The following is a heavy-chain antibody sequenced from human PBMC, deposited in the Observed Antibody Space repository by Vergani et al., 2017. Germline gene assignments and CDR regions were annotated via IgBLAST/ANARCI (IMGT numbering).Heavy chain of an antibody. CDR3: ARDLVVGATYYYYGMDV. J-gene: IGHJ6*02. Sequence: QVQLVQSGAEVKKPGASVKVSCKASGYTFTGYYMHWVRQAPGQGLEWMGWINPNGGGTNYAQKFQGRVTMTRDTSISTAYMELSRLRSDDTAVYYCARDLVVGATYYYYGMDVWGQGTTVTVSS. V-gene: IGHV1-2*02. CDR1: GYTFTGYY. D-gene: IGHD1-26*01. CDR2: INPNGGGT.